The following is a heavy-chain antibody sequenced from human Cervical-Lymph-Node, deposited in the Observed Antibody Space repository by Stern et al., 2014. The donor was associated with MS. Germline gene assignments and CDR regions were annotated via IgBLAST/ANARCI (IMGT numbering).Heavy chain of an antibody. V-gene: IGHV3-13*01. CDR1: GFTFSSYD. CDR3: ARGRGQLAYYFDY. CDR2: IGTAGDT. D-gene: IGHD2-2*01. J-gene: IGHJ4*02. Sequence: EVQLLESGGGLVQPGGSLRLSCAASGFTFSSYDMHWVRQATGKGLEWVSAIGTAGDTYYPGSVKGRFTISRENAKNSLYLQMNSLRAGDTAVYYCARGRGQLAYYFDYWGQGTLVTVSS.